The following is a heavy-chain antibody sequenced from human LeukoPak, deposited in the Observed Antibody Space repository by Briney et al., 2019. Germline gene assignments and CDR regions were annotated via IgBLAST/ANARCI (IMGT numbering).Heavy chain of an antibody. CDR3: ARLKVDANNYFDY. CDR1: GGSISSYY. D-gene: IGHD1-26*01. J-gene: IGHJ4*02. V-gene: IGHV4-30-4*01. CDR2: IYYSGSS. Sequence: PSETLSLTCTVSGGSISSYYWSWIRQPPGKGLEWIGYIYYSGSSYFSPSLKSRVTISVDTSKNQFSLKLSSVTAADTALYYCARLKVDANNYFDYWGQGTLVTVSS.